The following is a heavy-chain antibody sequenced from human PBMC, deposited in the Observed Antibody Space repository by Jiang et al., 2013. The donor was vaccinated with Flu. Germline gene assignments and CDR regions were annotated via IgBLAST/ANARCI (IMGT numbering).Heavy chain of an antibody. Sequence: GLVKPSETLSLTCGVYGGSFSGYHWSWIRQPPGKGLEWIGKINDDGGTEYNPSLKSRGTILIDTSKNQLSLKLSSVTAADTAVYYCARGPDNYSDRYFYYGMAVWGQGTTVTVSS. J-gene: IGHJ6*02. V-gene: IGHV4-34*01. CDR2: INDDGGT. CDR1: GGSFSGYH. D-gene: IGHD4-17*01. CDR3: ARGPDNYSDRYFYYGMAV.